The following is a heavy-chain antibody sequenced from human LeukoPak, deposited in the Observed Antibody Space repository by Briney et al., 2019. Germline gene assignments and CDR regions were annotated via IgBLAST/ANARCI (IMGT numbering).Heavy chain of an antibody. CDR3: ARLHYGGNYGYYYYMDV. CDR2: IYYTGST. J-gene: IGHJ6*03. D-gene: IGHD4-23*01. CDR1: GGSISSSSYY. Sequence: SETLSLTCTVSGGSISSSSYYWGWIRQPPGKGLEWIGSIYYTGSTYYNPSLKSRVTISVDTSKDQFSLKLSSVTAADTAVYYCARLHYGGNYGYYYYMDVWGKGTTVTISS. V-gene: IGHV4-39*01.